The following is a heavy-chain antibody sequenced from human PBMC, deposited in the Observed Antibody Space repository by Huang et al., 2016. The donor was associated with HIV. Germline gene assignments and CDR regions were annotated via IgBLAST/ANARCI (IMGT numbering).Heavy chain of an antibody. CDR1: GGAFSGYY. D-gene: IGHD3-22*01. J-gene: IGHJ4*02. CDR3: ARILMYYNSSGYGFDY. Sequence: QVQLQQWGAGLLKPSETLSLTCAVYGGAFSGYYWSWIRQPPGKGLEWIGEINHSGRTTYNPSLKIRVTISVDTSKNQFSLKLSSVTAADTAVYYCARILMYYNSSGYGFDYWGQGTLVTVSS. V-gene: IGHV4-34*01. CDR2: INHSGRT.